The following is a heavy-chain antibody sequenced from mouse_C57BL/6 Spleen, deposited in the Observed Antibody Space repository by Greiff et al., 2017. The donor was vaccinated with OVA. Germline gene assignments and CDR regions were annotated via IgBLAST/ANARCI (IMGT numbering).Heavy chain of an antibody. CDR2: ISSGSSTI. Sequence: VQLQQSGGGLVKPGGSLKLSCAASGFTFSDYGMHWVRQAPEKGLEWVAYISSGSSTIYYADTVKGRFTISRDNAKNTLFLQMTSLRSEDTAMYYCARARAWFAYWGQGTLVTVSA. CDR1: GFTFSDYG. J-gene: IGHJ3*01. CDR3: ARARAWFAY. V-gene: IGHV5-17*01.